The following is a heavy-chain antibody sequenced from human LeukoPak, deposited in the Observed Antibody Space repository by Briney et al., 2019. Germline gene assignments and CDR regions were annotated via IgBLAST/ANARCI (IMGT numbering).Heavy chain of an antibody. CDR2: IKQDGSDK. D-gene: IGHD3-22*01. V-gene: IGHV3-7*03. CDR1: GYTFTSYG. J-gene: IGHJ4*02. Sequence: GASVKVSCEASGYTFTSYGISWVRQAPGKGLEWVANIKQDGSDKYYVDSVKGRFTISRDNAKNSLYLQMNSLRAEDTAIYYCAKDRYSDSSGYFAGDYWGQGTLVTVSS. CDR3: AKDRYSDSSGYFAGDY.